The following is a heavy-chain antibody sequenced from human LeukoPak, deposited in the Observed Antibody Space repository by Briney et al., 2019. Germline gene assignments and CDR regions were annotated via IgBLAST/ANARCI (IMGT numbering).Heavy chain of an antibody. V-gene: IGHV3-30*04. CDR1: GFTFSSYA. J-gene: IGHJ4*02. Sequence: PGRSLRLSYAGSGFTFSSYAMHWVRQAPGKGLEWVTVISYDGSNKYYADSVKGRFTISRDNSKNTLYLQMNSLRAEDTAVYYCARGEYVDTAMVPDYWGQGTLVTVSS. D-gene: IGHD5-18*01. CDR3: ARGEYVDTAMVPDY. CDR2: ISYDGSNK.